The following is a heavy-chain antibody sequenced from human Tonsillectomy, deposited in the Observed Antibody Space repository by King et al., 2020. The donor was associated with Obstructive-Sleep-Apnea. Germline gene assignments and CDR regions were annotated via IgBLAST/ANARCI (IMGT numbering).Heavy chain of an antibody. CDR1: GGSISSYY. V-gene: IGHV4-59*08. CDR3: ARFQAGPYNWFDP. J-gene: IGHJ5*01. Sequence: QLQESGPGLVKPSETLSLTCTVSGGSISSYYWSWIRQPPGKGLEWIGYIYYSGSTNYNPSLKSRVTISVDTSKNRFSLKLSSVTAADTAVYYCARFQAGPYNWFDPWGQGTLVTVSS. CDR2: IYYSGST. D-gene: IGHD6-13*01.